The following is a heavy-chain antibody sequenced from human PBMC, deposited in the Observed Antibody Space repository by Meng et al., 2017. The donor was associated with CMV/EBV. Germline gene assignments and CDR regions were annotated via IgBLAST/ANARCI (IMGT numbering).Heavy chain of an antibody. CDR2: ISYDGNNK. D-gene: IGHD1-26*01. J-gene: IGHJ4*02. V-gene: IGHV3-30-3*01. CDR3: ARPKQEAPNWIVGAYYFDY. Sequence: GESLKISCAASGFTFNDYAMHWVRQAPGKGLEWVAVISYDGNNKYYADFVKGRFTISRDNSKNTLNLQMNSLRAEDTAVYYCARPKQEAPNWIVGAYYFDYWGQGTLVTVSS. CDR1: GFTFNDYA.